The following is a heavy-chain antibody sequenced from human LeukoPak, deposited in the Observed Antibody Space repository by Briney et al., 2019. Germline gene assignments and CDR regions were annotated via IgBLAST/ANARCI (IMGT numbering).Heavy chain of an antibody. CDR2: INPNSGGT. Sequence: ASVKVSCKASGYTFTGYYMHWVRQAPGQGLEWMGWINPNSGGTNYAQKFQGRVTMTRDTSISTAYMELSRLRSDDTAVYYCAREVTHCGGDCYPSTTNWFDPWGQGTLVTVSS. CDR1: GYTFTGYY. V-gene: IGHV1-2*02. CDR3: AREVTHCGGDCYPSTTNWFDP. J-gene: IGHJ5*02. D-gene: IGHD2-21*02.